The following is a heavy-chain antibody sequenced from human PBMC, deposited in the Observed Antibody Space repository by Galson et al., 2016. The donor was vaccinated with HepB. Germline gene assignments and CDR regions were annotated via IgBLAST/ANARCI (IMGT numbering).Heavy chain of an antibody. V-gene: IGHV3-7*01. Sequence: SLRLSCAASGFTFSNYWMSWVRQAPGKGLEWVANIKGAGSEKYYLDSVRGRFTISSDNAKNSLFLQMNSLRAEDTAVLYCARGAEWPALWYFDYWGQGTQVTVSS. CDR2: IKGAGSEK. CDR3: ARGAEWPALWYFDY. CDR1: GFTFSNYW. J-gene: IGHJ4*02. D-gene: IGHD3-3*01.